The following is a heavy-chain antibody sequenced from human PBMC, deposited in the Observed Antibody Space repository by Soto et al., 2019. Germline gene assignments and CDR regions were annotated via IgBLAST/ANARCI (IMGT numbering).Heavy chain of an antibody. V-gene: IGHV4-59*12. CDR1: GGSISNYY. D-gene: IGHD3-10*01. Sequence: SETLSLTCIVSGGSISNYYWSWIRQPPGKGLEWIGYIYYSGSTNYNPSLTSRVTISVDTSKNQFSLKLSSVTAADTAVYYCARDLVRPPNWFDPWGQGTLVTVSS. CDR2: IYYSGST. J-gene: IGHJ5*02. CDR3: ARDLVRPPNWFDP.